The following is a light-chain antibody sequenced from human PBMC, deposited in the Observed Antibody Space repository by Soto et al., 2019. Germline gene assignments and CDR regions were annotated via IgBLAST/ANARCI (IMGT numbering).Light chain of an antibody. Sequence: EIVLTQSPGTLSLSPGERATLSCRASQSVSSSYLAWYQQKPGQAPRLLIYGASSRATGIPDRFSGGGSGTDFTLTISRLEPEDFAVYYCQQYRSSSGTFGQGTKVEFK. CDR1: QSVSSSY. J-gene: IGKJ1*01. CDR2: GAS. V-gene: IGKV3-20*01. CDR3: QQYRSSSGT.